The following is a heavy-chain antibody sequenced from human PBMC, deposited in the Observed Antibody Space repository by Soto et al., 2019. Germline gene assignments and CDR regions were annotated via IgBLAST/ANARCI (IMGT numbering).Heavy chain of an antibody. J-gene: IGHJ6*03. CDR3: ARDHGIAAAGYYYYYYMDV. CDR1: GFTFSSYS. Sequence: GGSLRLSCAASGFTFSSYSMNWVRQAPGKGLEWVSSISSSSSYIYYADSVKGRFTISRDNAKDSLYLQMNSLRAEDTAVYYSARDHGIAAAGYYYYYYMDVWGKGTTVTVSS. V-gene: IGHV3-21*01. D-gene: IGHD6-13*01. CDR2: ISSSSSYI.